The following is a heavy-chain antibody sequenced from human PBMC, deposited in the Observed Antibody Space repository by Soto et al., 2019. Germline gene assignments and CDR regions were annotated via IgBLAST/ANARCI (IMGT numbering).Heavy chain of an antibody. CDR2: ISGSGGST. CDR3: AKDLTFTYNWHDDY. D-gene: IGHD1-20*01. J-gene: IGHJ4*02. Sequence: GGSLRLSCAASGFTFSSYAMSWVRQAPGKGLEWVSAISGSGGSTYYADSVKGRFTISRDNSKNTLYLQMNSLRAEDTAVYYCAKDLTFTYNWHDDYWGQGTLVTVPQ. V-gene: IGHV3-23*01. CDR1: GFTFSSYA.